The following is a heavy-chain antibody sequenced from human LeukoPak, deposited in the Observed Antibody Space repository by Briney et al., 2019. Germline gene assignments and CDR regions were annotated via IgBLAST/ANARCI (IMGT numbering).Heavy chain of an antibody. D-gene: IGHD1-26*01. CDR1: GYTFTGYY. CDR3: ARVYGGSYLRVPSFDY. J-gene: IGHJ4*02. V-gene: IGHV1-2*02. CDR2: INPNSGGT. Sequence: GASVKVSCKASGYTFTGYYMHWVRQAPGQGLEWMGWINPNSGGTNYAQKFQGRVAMTRDTSISTAYMELSRLRSDDTAVYYCARVYGGSYLRVPSFDYWGQGTLVTVSS.